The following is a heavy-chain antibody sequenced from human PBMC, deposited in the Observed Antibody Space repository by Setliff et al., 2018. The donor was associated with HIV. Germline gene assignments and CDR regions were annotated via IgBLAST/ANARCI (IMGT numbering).Heavy chain of an antibody. CDR3: AKDIPVEGDSGYDPLFGY. Sequence: PGGSLRLSCAASGFTFSSYAMSWVRQAPGKGLEWVSAISGSGGSTYYADSVKGRFTISRDNSKNTLYLQMNSLRAEDTAVYYCAKDIPVEGDSGYDPLFGYWGQGTLVTVSS. CDR1: GFTFSSYA. D-gene: IGHD5-12*01. J-gene: IGHJ4*02. V-gene: IGHV3-23*01. CDR2: ISGSGGST.